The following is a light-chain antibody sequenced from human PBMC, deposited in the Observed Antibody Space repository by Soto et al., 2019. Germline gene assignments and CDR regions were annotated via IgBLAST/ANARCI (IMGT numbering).Light chain of an antibody. CDR3: QHDNSYSEA. J-gene: IGKJ1*01. Sequence: IQMSQSPSTLSGSVGDRVTITCRASQTISSWLAWYQQKPGKAPKLLIYKASTLKSGVPSRFSGSGSGTEFTLTISSLQPDDFATYYCQHDNSYSEAFGQGTKVDFK. V-gene: IGKV1-5*03. CDR1: QTISSW. CDR2: KAS.